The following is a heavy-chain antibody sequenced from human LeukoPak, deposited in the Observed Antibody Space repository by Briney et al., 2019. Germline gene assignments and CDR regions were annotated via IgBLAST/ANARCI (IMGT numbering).Heavy chain of an antibody. CDR1: GGSISSDNYY. Sequence: SETLSLTCTVSGGSISSDNYYWGWIRQPPGKGLEWIGSIYYNGRTYYNPSLNSRVTISLDTSKNQFSLRLSSVTAADTAVYYCARVRSLAAATPYWLDPCGQGTLVTVSS. CDR3: ARVRSLAAATPYWLDP. J-gene: IGHJ5*02. CDR2: IYYNGRT. V-gene: IGHV4-39*07. D-gene: IGHD2-15*01.